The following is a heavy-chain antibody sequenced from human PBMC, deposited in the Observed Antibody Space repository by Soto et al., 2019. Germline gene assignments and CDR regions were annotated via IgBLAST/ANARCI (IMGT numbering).Heavy chain of an antibody. CDR2: IMPVFRRP. V-gene: IGHV1-69*12. CDR1: GGTFRTSA. Sequence: QVQLVQSGAEVKKPGSSVKVSCKASGGTFRTSAISWVRQAPGQGLEWVGGIMPVFRRPKYAQNFQDRVTITADESTSTAYMELSSLRSDDTAVYYCARDKDRLQLDGNYYYILDVWGQGTAVTVSS. J-gene: IGHJ6*02. D-gene: IGHD1-1*01. CDR3: ARDKDRLQLDGNYYYILDV.